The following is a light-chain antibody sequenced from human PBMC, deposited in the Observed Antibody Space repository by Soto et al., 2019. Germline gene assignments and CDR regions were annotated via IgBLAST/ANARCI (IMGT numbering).Light chain of an antibody. Sequence: EIVLTQSPATLSLSPGERATLSCRASQSVSSYLAWYQQKPGQAPRLLIYDASNRATGIPARFSGSGSGTDVTLTISSLAPEDFAVYYWQQRSNWPGLTFGGGTKVEIK. J-gene: IGKJ4*01. CDR1: QSVSSY. CDR2: DAS. CDR3: QQRSNWPGLT. V-gene: IGKV3-11*01.